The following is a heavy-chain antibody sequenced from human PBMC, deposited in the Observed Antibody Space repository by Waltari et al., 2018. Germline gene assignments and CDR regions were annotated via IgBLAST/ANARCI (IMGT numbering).Heavy chain of an antibody. CDR3: ARGPPPDLDY. V-gene: IGHV4-4*07. J-gene: IGHJ4*02. CDR1: GGSISSNY. Sequence: QVQLQESGPGLVKPSETLSLTCTVSGGSISSNYWSWIRQPAGKGLEWIGRIYSSGSSDYNPSLKSRLTMSVDTSQNQFSLKLSSVTAADTAVYYCARGPPPDLDYWGQGILVTVSS. CDR2: IYSSGSS.